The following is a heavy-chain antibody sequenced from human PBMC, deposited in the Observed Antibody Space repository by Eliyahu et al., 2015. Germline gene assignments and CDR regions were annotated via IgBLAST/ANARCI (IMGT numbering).Heavy chain of an antibody. J-gene: IGHJ5*02. Sequence: QLQLQESGPGVVKPSETLSLTCAVSGDSISATYSYWAWVRQPPGKGLEWIGGVFRDGTTFYNPSLKSRVIISAYTSRNHVSLRLASVTAADTAVYYCARQAGWHYPVLLTPMRHFDPWGQGTPVTVSS. D-gene: IGHD2-15*01. CDR2: VFRDGTT. CDR1: GDSISATYSY. CDR3: ARQAGWHYPVLLTPMRHFDP. V-gene: IGHV4-39*01.